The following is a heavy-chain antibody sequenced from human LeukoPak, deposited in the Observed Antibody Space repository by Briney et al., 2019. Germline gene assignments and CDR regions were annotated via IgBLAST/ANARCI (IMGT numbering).Heavy chain of an antibody. V-gene: IGHV3-74*01. CDR1: GFTFSSYW. CDR2: INSDGSST. Sequence: GGSLRLPCAASGFTFSSYWMHWVRQAPGKGLVWVSRINSDGSSTSYADSVKGRFTISRDNAKNTLYLQMNSLRAEDTAVYYCAREGDYGDYGGAFDIWGQGTMVTVSS. D-gene: IGHD4-17*01. J-gene: IGHJ3*02. CDR3: AREGDYGDYGGAFDI.